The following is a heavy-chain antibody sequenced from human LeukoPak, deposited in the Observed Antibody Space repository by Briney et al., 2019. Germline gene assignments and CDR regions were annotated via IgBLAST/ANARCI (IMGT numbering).Heavy chain of an antibody. D-gene: IGHD1-26*01. CDR2: INSDGGST. V-gene: IGHV3-74*01. J-gene: IGHJ4*02. CDR1: GFTFSNYW. CDR3: ARGGTSGSLIY. Sequence: GGSLRLSCAASGFTFSNYWMHWVRQDPLKGLVWVSRINSDGGSTGYADSVKGRFTNSRDNTKNTLYLQMNSLRAEDTALYYCARGGTSGSLIYWGQGTLVTVSS.